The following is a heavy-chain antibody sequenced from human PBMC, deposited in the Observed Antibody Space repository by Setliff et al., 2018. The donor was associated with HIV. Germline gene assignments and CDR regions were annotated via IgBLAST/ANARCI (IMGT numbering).Heavy chain of an antibody. Sequence: SETLSLTCTVSGGSITNHYWSWIRQPAGKGLEWIGRIYGSGITSYNPSLQRPVTMSVDTSKNQFSLRLNFVTAADTAVYYCARGIYRPWGGYSAFATDAFETWGQGTLVTVSS. CDR3: ARGIYRPWGGYSAFATDAFET. J-gene: IGHJ3*02. CDR2: IYGSGIT. CDR1: GGSITNHY. V-gene: IGHV4-4*07. D-gene: IGHD5-12*01.